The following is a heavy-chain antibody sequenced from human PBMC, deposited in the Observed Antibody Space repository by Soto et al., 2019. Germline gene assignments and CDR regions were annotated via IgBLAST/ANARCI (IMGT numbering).Heavy chain of an antibody. V-gene: IGHV4-59*01. J-gene: IGHJ4*02. CDR1: CGFISNFY. CDR2: IYYSWST. CDR3: ARTGTISGYHEY. Sequence: PSETLSLTFTVSCGFISNFYGIWIRQPPGKGLEWIGYIYYSWSTDYNPSLKSRVSISLDTSNNQFSLQLRSVTAADTAVYYCARTGTISGYHEYWGQGTLVTVSS. D-gene: IGHD3-22*01.